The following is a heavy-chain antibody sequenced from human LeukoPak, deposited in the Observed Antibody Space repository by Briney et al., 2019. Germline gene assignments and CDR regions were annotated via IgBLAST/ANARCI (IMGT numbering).Heavy chain of an antibody. V-gene: IGHV1-69*13. Sequence: SVKVSCKASGGTFSSYAISWVRQAPGQGLEWMGGIIPMFGTANYAQKIQGRVTITADQSTCTPYMELSSLRSEDTAVYYCARRLLQLWAQFDYWGQGTLVTVSS. CDR3: ARRLLQLWAQFDY. CDR2: IIPMFGTA. CDR1: GGTFSSYA. J-gene: IGHJ4*02. D-gene: IGHD5-18*01.